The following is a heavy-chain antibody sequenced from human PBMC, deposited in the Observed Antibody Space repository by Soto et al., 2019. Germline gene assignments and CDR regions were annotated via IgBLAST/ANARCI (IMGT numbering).Heavy chain of an antibody. CDR3: ARDADPSGSYDGVGFDY. CDR1: GFTFSSYA. Sequence: QVQLVESGGGVVQPGRSLRLSCAASGFTFSSYAMHWVRQAPGKGLEWVAVISYDGSNKYHADSVKGRFTISRDNSKNTLYLQMNSLRAEDTAVYYCARDADPSGSYDGVGFDYWGQGTLVTVSS. D-gene: IGHD1-26*01. CDR2: ISYDGSNK. J-gene: IGHJ4*02. V-gene: IGHV3-30-3*01.